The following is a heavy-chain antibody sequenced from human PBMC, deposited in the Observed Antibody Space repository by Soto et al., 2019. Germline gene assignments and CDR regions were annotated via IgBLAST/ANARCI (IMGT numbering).Heavy chain of an antibody. CDR1: GGTFSSYA. D-gene: IGHD6-19*01. Sequence: SVKVSCKASGGTFSSYAISWVRQAPGQGLEWMGGIIPIFGTANYAQKFQGRVTTTADKSTSTAYMELSSLRSEDTAVYYCARGRDSSGSQFDYWGQGTMVTVYS. CDR3: ARGRDSSGSQFDY. CDR2: IIPIFGTA. V-gene: IGHV1-69*06. J-gene: IGHJ4*02.